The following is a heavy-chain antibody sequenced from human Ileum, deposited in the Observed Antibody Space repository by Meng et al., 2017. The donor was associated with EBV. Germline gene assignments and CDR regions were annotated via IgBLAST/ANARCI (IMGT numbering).Heavy chain of an antibody. V-gene: IGHV1-3*01. CDR2: INAGNGNT. CDR3: ARDYDILTGYYNVMGWFDP. Sequence: QVGRCGARVKKPGASVKVSCKASGYTFTSYAMHWVRQAPGQRLEWMGWINAGNGNTKYSQKFQGRVTITRDTSASTAYMELSSLRSEDTAVYYCARDYDILTGYYNVMGWFDPWGQGTLVTVSS. D-gene: IGHD3-9*01. CDR1: GYTFTSYA. J-gene: IGHJ5*02.